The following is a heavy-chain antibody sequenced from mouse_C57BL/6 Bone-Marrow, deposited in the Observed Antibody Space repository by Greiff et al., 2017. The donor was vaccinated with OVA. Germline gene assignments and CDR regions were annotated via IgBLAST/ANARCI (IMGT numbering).Heavy chain of an antibody. CDR1: GFTFSDYG. V-gene: IGHV5-17*01. D-gene: IGHD1-1*01. CDR3: ARFTTGVGLKDY. J-gene: IGHJ4*01. CDR2: ISSGSSTI. Sequence: EVKLMESGGGLVKPGGSLKLSCAASGFTFSDYGMHWVRQAPEKGLEWVAYISSGSSTIYYADTVKGRFTISRDTAKNTLFLQLTSLRAEDTAMYYCARFTTGVGLKDYWGQGTSVTVSA.